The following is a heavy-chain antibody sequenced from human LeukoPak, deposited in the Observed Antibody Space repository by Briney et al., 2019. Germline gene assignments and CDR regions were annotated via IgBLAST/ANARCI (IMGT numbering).Heavy chain of an antibody. CDR2: IIPIFGTA. J-gene: IGHJ5*02. V-gene: IGHV1-69*05. CDR1: GGTFSSYA. CDR3: ARVGYYYGSGSYCFDP. Sequence: SVKVSCKASGGTFSSYAISWVRQAPGQGLEWMGGIIPIFGTANYAQKFQGRVTITTDKSTSTAYMELSSLRSEDTAVYYCARVGYYYGSGSYCFDPWGQGTLVTVSS. D-gene: IGHD3-10*01.